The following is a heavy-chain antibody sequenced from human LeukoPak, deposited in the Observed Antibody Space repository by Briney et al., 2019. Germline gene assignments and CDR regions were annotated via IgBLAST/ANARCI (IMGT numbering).Heavy chain of an antibody. Sequence: GGSLRLSCAASGFTFSGSAMHWVRQASGKGLEWVGRIRSKANSYATAYAASVKGRFTISRDDSKNTAYLQMNSLKTEDTAVYYCARRASAYSHPYDYWGQGTLVTVSS. J-gene: IGHJ4*02. D-gene: IGHD4/OR15-4a*01. CDR1: GFTFSGSA. CDR3: ARRASAYSHPYDY. V-gene: IGHV3-73*01. CDR2: IRSKANSYAT.